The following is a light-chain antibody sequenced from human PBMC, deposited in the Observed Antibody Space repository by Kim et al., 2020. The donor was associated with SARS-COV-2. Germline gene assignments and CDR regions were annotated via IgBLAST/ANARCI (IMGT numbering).Light chain of an antibody. CDR2: GTS. J-gene: IGKJ2*01. CDR1: QSVSGNS. Sequence: PWERATLSCRASQSVSGNSLAWYQQKPGQAPRLLIYGTSTRATGIADRFSGSGSGTDFTLTISRLEPEDFAVYSCQQYVSSTGTFGQGTKLEI. CDR3: QQYVSSTGT. V-gene: IGKV3-20*01.